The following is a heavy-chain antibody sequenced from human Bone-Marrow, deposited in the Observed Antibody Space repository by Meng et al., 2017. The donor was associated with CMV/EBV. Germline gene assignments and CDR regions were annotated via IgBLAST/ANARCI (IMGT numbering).Heavy chain of an antibody. CDR3: AREGSTSCYDY. CDR1: GGSFSGYY. Sequence: SETLSLTCAVYGGSFSGYYWSWIRQPPGKGLEWIGEINHSGSTNYNPSLKSRVTISVDTSKNQFSLKLISVTAADTAVYYCAREGSTSCYDYWGQGTLVTVSS. J-gene: IGHJ4*02. D-gene: IGHD2-2*01. V-gene: IGHV4-34*01. CDR2: INHSGST.